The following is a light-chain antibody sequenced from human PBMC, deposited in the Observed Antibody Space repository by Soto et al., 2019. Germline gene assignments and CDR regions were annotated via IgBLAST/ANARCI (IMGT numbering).Light chain of an antibody. Sequence: EIVLTQSPGTLSLSPGDRATLSCRASQSVSRRYLGWYHQKPGPAPRLLMYGASIRAAGVPDRCSGSESGTEFTLTISRLEPEDFTVYYCHHYETFGQGTKVEIK. CDR2: GAS. J-gene: IGKJ1*01. CDR1: QSVSRRY. V-gene: IGKV3-20*01. CDR3: HHYET.